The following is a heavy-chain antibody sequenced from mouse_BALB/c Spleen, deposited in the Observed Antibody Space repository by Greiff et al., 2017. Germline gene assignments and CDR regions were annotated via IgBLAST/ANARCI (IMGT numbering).Heavy chain of an antibody. V-gene: IGHV5-6*01. D-gene: IGHD4-1*01. CDR3: ARHGGWDVAY. J-gene: IGHJ3*01. Sequence: EVQLVESGGDLVKPGGSLKLSCAASGFTFSSYGMSWVRQTPDKRLEWVATISSGGSYTYYPDSVKGRFTISRDNAKNTLYLQMSSLKSEDTAMYYCARHGGWDVAYWGQGTLVTVSA. CDR1: GFTFSSYG. CDR2: ISSGGSYT.